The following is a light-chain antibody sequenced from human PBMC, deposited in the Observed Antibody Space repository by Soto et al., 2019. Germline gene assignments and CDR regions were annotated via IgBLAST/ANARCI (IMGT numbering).Light chain of an antibody. V-gene: IGLV2-11*01. CDR1: SNDVGGYNY. CDR2: DVN. Sequence: QSALTQPRSVSGSPGQSVTISCTGTSNDVGGYNYVSWYQQYPGKAPKLMIFDVNKRPSGVPDRCSGSKSGNTASLTIAGLQADDEADYYCCSYAPSGVFGTGTKVTVL. J-gene: IGLJ1*01. CDR3: CSYAPSGV.